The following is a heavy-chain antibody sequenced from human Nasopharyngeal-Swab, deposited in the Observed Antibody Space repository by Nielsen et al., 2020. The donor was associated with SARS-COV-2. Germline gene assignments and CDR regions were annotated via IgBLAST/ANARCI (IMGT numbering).Heavy chain of an antibody. V-gene: IGHV3-23*03. J-gene: IGHJ4*02. CDR2: IYSGGSST. CDR1: GFTFSSYA. CDR3: AKWSHYDFWSGYSN. Sequence: GGFLRLSCAASGFTFSSYAMSWVRQAPGKGLEWVSVIYSGGSSTYYADSVKGRFTISRDNSKNTLYLQMNSLRAEDTAVYYCAKWSHYDFWSGYSNWGQGTLGTVSS. D-gene: IGHD3-3*01.